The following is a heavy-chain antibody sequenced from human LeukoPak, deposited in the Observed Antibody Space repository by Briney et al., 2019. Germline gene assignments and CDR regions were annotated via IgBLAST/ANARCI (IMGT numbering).Heavy chain of an antibody. CDR1: GFTVSSNY. Sequence: PGGSLRLSCAASGFTVSSNYMSWVRQAPGKGLEWVSVIYSGGSTYYADSVKGRFTISRDNSKNTLYHQMNSLRAEDTAVYYCARDVSSGWGNYFDYWGQGTLVTVSS. CDR3: ARDVSSGWGNYFDY. J-gene: IGHJ4*02. D-gene: IGHD6-19*01. CDR2: IYSGGST. V-gene: IGHV3-53*01.